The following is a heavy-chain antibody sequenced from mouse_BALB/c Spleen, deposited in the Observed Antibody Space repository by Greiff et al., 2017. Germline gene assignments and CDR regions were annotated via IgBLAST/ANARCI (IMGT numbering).Heavy chain of an antibody. J-gene: IGHJ2*01. Sequence: EVMLVESGGDLVKPGGSLKLSCAASGFTFSSYGMSWVRQTPDKRLEWVATISSGGSYTYYPDSVKGRFTISRDNAKNTLYLQMSSLKSEDTAMYYCARGGYDGYYYFDYWGQGTTLTVSS. CDR1: GFTFSSYG. CDR2: ISSGGSYT. V-gene: IGHV5-6*01. CDR3: ARGGYDGYYYFDY. D-gene: IGHD2-3*01.